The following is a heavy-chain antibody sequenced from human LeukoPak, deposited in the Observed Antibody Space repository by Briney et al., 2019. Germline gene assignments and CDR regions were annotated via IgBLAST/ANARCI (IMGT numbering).Heavy chain of an antibody. CDR2: ISYDGSNK. CDR3: ARLEYSSSWNPDY. V-gene: IGHV3-30-3*01. D-gene: IGHD6-13*01. CDR1: GFTFSSYA. Sequence: GTSLRLSCAASGFTFSSYAMHWVRQAPGKGLEWVAVISYDGSNKYYADSVKGRFTISRDNSKNTLYLQMNSLRAEDTAVYYCARLEYSSSWNPDYWDQGTLVTVSS. J-gene: IGHJ4*02.